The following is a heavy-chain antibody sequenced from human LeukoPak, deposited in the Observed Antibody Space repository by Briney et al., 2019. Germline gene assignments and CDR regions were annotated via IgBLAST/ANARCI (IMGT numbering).Heavy chain of an antibody. J-gene: IGHJ3*02. CDR1: GGSISSYY. CDR3: AREKLDILTGYYLNAFDI. D-gene: IGHD3-9*01. Sequence: SETLSLTCTVSGGSISSYYWSWFRQPPGKGLEWIGYIYYSGSTNYNPSLKSRVTISVGTSKNQFSLKLSSVTAADTAVYYCAREKLDILTGYYLNAFDIWGQGTMVTVSS. V-gene: IGHV4-59*12. CDR2: IYYSGST.